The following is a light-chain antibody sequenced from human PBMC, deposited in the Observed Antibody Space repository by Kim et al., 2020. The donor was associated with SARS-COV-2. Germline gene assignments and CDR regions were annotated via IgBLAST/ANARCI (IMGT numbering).Light chain of an antibody. CDR1: QSVSRY. V-gene: IGKV3-11*01. CDR2: DAS. Sequence: SLSPGERATLSYRASQSVSRYLAWYQHKPGQAPRLLIYDASNRATGIPARFSGSGSGTDFTLTISSLEPEDFAVYYCQQRSNWWTFGQGTKVDIK. CDR3: QQRSNWWT. J-gene: IGKJ1*01.